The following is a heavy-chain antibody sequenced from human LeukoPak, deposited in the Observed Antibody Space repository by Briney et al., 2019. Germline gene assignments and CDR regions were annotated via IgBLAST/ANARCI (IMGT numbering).Heavy chain of an antibody. V-gene: IGHV3-23*01. D-gene: IGHD6-13*01. CDR2: VTGSGRTT. Sequence: GGSLRLSCAASGFTLSSYAMSWVRQAPGKGLEWVSTVTGSGRTTYYADSVKGRFTTYRDNSKNTVYLQVNSLRAEDSAVYYCAKSIAAAGLYYFDYWGQGTLVTVSS. J-gene: IGHJ4*02. CDR3: AKSIAAAGLYYFDY. CDR1: GFTLSSYA.